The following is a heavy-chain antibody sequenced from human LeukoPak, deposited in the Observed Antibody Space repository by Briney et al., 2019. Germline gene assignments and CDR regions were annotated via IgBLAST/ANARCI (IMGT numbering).Heavy chain of an antibody. V-gene: IGHV3-7*01. CDR3: ARATAKYYYYYYMDV. CDR2: IKQDGSEK. Sequence: GGSLRLSCAASGFTFSSYWMSWVRQAPGKGLEWVANIKQDGSEKYYVDSVKGRFTISRDNAKNSLYLQMNSLRAEDTAVYYCARATAKYYYYYYMDVWGKGTTVTVSS. CDR1: GFTFSSYW. D-gene: IGHD5-18*01. J-gene: IGHJ6*03.